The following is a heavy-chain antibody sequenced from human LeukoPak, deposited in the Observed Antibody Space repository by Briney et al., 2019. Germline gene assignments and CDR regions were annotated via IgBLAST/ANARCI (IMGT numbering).Heavy chain of an antibody. V-gene: IGHV3-64*01. D-gene: IGHD4-23*01. CDR3: ARGIRWGSDY. CDR1: GFTFSSYG. CDR2: ITSNGGTT. Sequence: PGGSLRLSCAASGFTFSSYGMVWVRQAPGKGLEYVSGITSNGGTTYYGNSVKGRFTISRDNSKDTLYLQMGSLRTEDMAVYYCARGIRWGSDYWGQGTLVTVAS. J-gene: IGHJ4*02.